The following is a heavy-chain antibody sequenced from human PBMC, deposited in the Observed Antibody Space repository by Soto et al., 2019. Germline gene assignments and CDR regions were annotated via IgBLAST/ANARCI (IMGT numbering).Heavy chain of an antibody. CDR3: ANGGQWLAPDY. V-gene: IGHV3-23*01. J-gene: IGHJ4*02. CDR2: ISGSGGST. D-gene: IGHD6-19*01. Sequence: EVQLLESGGGLVQPGGSLRLSCAASGFTFSSYGMSWVRQAPGKGLEWVSTISGSGGSTYYANSVKGRFTVSRDNSKNTLYLQMNSLRAEDTAVYYCANGGQWLAPDYWGQGTLVTVSS. CDR1: GFTFSSYG.